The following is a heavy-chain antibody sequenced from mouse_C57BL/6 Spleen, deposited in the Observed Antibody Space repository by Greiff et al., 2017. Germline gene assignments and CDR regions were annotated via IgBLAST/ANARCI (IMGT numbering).Heavy chain of an antibody. D-gene: IGHD1-1*01. V-gene: IGHV1-18*01. CDR3: ARLYYYGSRFYFDY. CDR2: INPNNGGT. Sequence: VQLQQSGPELVKPGASVKIPCKASGYTFTDYNMDWVKQSHGKSLEWIGDINPNNGGTIYNQKFKGKATLTVDKSSSTAYMELRSLTSEATAVYYCARLYYYGSRFYFDYWGQGTTLTVSS. J-gene: IGHJ2*01. CDR1: GYTFTDYN.